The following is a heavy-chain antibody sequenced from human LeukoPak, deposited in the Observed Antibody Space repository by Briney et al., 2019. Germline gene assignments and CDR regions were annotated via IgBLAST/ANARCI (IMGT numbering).Heavy chain of an antibody. J-gene: IGHJ6*02. Sequence: SETLSLTCTVSGGSISSYYWSWVRQPPGKGLEWIGYIYYSGSTNYNPSLTSRVTISVDTSKNQFSLKLSSVTAADTAVYYCARVPYYYGMDVWGQGTTVTVSS. CDR1: GGSISSYY. V-gene: IGHV4-59*01. CDR3: ARVPYYYGMDV. CDR2: IYYSGST.